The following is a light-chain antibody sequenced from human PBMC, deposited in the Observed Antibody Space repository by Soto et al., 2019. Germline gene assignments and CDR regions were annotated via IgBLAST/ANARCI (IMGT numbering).Light chain of an antibody. CDR3: QQRRNWVWT. Sequence: EIVLTQSPVTLSLSPGERATLSCRASQRVSSSLAWYQQKPGQAPRLLIYDASNRATGIPARFSGSGSGTDFTLTISSLEPEDFAVYYCQQRRNWVWTFGQGTRVEIK. CDR1: QRVSSS. J-gene: IGKJ1*01. V-gene: IGKV3-11*01. CDR2: DAS.